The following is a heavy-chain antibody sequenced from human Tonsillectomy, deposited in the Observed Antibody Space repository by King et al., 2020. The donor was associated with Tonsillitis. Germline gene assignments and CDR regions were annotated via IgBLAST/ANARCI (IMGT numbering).Heavy chain of an antibody. CDR1: GGSITSSSYY. V-gene: IGHV4-39*01. CDR3: ARHSPEATSDAFDI. CDR2: IYYSGVT. Sequence: QLQESGPRLVKPAETLSLTCTVSGGSITSSSYYWGWIRQPPGEGLEWIGSIYYSGVTFYKPSLKSRVTMSLDTSKDHFSLRLSSVTAADTAMYYCARHSPEATSDAFDIWGQGTVVTVSS. J-gene: IGHJ3*02.